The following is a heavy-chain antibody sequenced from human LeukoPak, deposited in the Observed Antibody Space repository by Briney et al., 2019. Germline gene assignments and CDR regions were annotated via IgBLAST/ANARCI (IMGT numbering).Heavy chain of an antibody. CDR3: ARDRRGYGSDGGAFDI. CDR1: GFTFSSYS. Sequence: GGSLRLSCAASGFTFSSYSMTWVRQAPGKGLEWVSSISSSSSYIYYADSVKGRFTISRDNAKNSLYLQMNSLRAEDTAVYYCARDRRGYGSDGGAFDIWGQGTMVTVSS. D-gene: IGHD3-10*01. CDR2: ISSSSSYI. V-gene: IGHV3-21*01. J-gene: IGHJ3*02.